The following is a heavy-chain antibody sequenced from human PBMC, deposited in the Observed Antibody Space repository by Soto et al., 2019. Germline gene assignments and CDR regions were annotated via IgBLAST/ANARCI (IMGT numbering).Heavy chain of an antibody. Sequence: GGSLRLSCAASGFTFSTHDMHWVRQAPGKGLEYVSTISSNGGSTYYANSVKGRFTISRDNSKNTLYLQMGSLRAEDMAVYYCARDLPTRPGIAVAGTLRPDAFDIWGQGTMVTVSS. CDR1: GFTFSTHD. CDR3: ARDLPTRPGIAVAGTLRPDAFDI. CDR2: ISSNGGST. V-gene: IGHV3-64*01. D-gene: IGHD6-19*01. J-gene: IGHJ3*02.